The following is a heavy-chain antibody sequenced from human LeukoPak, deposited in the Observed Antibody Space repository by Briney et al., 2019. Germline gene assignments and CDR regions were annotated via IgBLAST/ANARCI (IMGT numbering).Heavy chain of an antibody. D-gene: IGHD6-19*01. CDR2: ISWNSGNI. Sequence: GGSLRLSCAASGFTFDDYAMHWVRQAPGKGLEWVSGISWNSGNIGYADSVKGRFTISRDNSKNRMFLQMNSLSAEDTGVYYCARTREQWQVLDYWGQGTLVTVSS. V-gene: IGHV3-9*01. J-gene: IGHJ4*02. CDR1: GFTFDDYA. CDR3: ARTREQWQVLDY.